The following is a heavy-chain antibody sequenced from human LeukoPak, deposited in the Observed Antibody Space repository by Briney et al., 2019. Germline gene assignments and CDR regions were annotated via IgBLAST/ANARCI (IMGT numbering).Heavy chain of an antibody. CDR1: GDTFNIYT. J-gene: IGHJ5*02. D-gene: IGHD6-13*01. CDR3: ARNRFPSIAATGTNWFDP. Sequence: ASVNVSYKASGDTFNIYTINWVRQAPGQGLEWMGGIIPMFGTANYAQNFQDRVTITADKSTSTTYMELNSLRSEDTAVYYCARNRFPSIAATGTNWFDPWGQGTLVTVSS. CDR2: IIPMFGTA. V-gene: IGHV1-69*06.